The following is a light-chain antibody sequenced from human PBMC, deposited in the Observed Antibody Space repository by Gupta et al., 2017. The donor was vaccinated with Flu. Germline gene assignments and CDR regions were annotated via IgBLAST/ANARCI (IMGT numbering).Light chain of an antibody. Sequence: SALTQPASVSVSPGQSITISCTGTSSDVGGYNYVTWYQQHPGKAPNIMIYEVSNRPSGVSNRFSGSKSGNTASLTISGLQAEDEADYYCSSYTSSSTRVFVGGTKLTVL. V-gene: IGLV2-14*01. J-gene: IGLJ3*02. CDR1: SSDVGGYNY. CDR3: SSYTSSSTRV. CDR2: EVS.